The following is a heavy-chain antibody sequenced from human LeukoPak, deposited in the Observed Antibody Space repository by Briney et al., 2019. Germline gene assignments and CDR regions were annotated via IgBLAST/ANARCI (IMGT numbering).Heavy chain of an antibody. CDR1: GFTFSSYS. V-gene: IGHV3-21*01. J-gene: IGHJ5*02. Sequence: PGGSLRLSCAASGFTFSSYSMNWVRQAPGKGLEWVSSISSSSSYIYYADSVKGRFTISRDNAKNSLYLQMNSLRAEDTAVYYCARAMVVAATRLVWFDPWGQGTLVTVSS. CDR2: ISSSSSYI. CDR3: ARAMVVAATRLVWFDP. D-gene: IGHD2-15*01.